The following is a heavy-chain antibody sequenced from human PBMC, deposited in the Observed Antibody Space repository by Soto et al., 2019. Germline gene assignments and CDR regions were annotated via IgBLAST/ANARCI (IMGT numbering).Heavy chain of an antibody. Sequence: PGGSLRLSCAASGFTFDDYAMHWVRQAPGKGLEWVSGISWNSGSIGYADSVKGRFTISRDNAKNSLYLQMNSLRAEDTALYYCAKGSCYSCNWFDPWGQGTLVTVSS. D-gene: IGHD2-15*01. J-gene: IGHJ5*02. CDR3: AKGSCYSCNWFDP. CDR2: ISWNSGSI. V-gene: IGHV3-9*01. CDR1: GFTFDDYA.